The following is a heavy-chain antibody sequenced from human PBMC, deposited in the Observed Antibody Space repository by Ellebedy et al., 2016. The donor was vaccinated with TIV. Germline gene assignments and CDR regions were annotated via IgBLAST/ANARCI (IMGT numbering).Heavy chain of an antibody. Sequence: ASVKVSXXASGYTLTNYYTHWVRQAPGQGLEWIGIINPIEGSTAYAQKLQGRVAMTRDTSTSTVYMELTGLTSDDTAVYYCARDRYCSSGNCYDRYGMDVWGQGTTVTVSS. CDR2: INPIEGST. J-gene: IGHJ6*02. D-gene: IGHD2-15*01. V-gene: IGHV1-46*04. CDR1: GYTLTNYY. CDR3: ARDRYCSSGNCYDRYGMDV.